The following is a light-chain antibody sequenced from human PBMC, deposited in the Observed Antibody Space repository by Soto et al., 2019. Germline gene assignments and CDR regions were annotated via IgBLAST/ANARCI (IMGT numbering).Light chain of an antibody. Sequence: DVVMTQSPLSLPVTLGQPASISCTSSQSLIHSDGSTYLSWFQQRPGQSPRRLIYEVSDRDSGVPDRISGSGSGTDFTLKISRAVAEDVGVYYCMQGTHWPWTFGQGTEEEIK. J-gene: IGKJ1*01. CDR3: MQGTHWPWT. V-gene: IGKV2-30*02. CDR1: QSLIHSDGSTY. CDR2: EVS.